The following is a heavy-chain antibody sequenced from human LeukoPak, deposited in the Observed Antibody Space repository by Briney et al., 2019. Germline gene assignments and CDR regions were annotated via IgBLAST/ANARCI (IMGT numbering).Heavy chain of an antibody. Sequence: ASVKVSCKASGGTFSSYAISWVRQAPGQGLKWMGGIIPIFGTANYAQKFQGRVTITTDESTSTAYMELSSLRSEDTAVCYCARTQPYDSGGWLFDYWGRGTLVTVSP. J-gene: IGHJ4*02. CDR3: ARTQPYDSGGWLFDY. D-gene: IGHD3-22*01. V-gene: IGHV1-69*05. CDR2: IIPIFGTA. CDR1: GGTFSSYA.